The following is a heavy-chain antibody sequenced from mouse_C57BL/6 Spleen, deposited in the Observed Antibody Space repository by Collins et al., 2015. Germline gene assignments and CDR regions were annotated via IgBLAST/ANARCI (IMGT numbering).Heavy chain of an antibody. CDR1: SYW. V-gene: IGHV1-53*01. Sequence: SYWMHWVKQRPGQGLEWIGNINPSNGGTNYNEKFKSKATLTVDKSSSTAYMQLSSLTSEDSAVYYCARRDDGYYGAWFAYWGQGTLVTVSA. CDR2: INPSNGGT. D-gene: IGHD2-3*01. CDR3: ARRDDGYYGAWFAY. J-gene: IGHJ3*01.